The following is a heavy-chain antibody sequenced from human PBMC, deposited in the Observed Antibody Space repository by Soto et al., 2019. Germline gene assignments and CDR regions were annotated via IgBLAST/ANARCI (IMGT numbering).Heavy chain of an antibody. Sequence: SETVSLTCGVAGGSIGGSGGWSWVRKPPGKGLEWIGEIYHSGSTNYNPSLKSRVTISVDKSKNQFALKLSSVTAADTAVYYSARARRWYYYYGMDVWGQGTTVTVSS. D-gene: IGHD6-13*01. CDR2: IYHSGST. CDR1: GGSIGGSGG. J-gene: IGHJ6*02. V-gene: IGHV4-4*02. CDR3: ARARRWYYYYGMDV.